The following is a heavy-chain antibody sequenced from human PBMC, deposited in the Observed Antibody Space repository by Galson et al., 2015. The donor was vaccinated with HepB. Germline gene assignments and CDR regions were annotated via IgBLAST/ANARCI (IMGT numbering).Heavy chain of an antibody. V-gene: IGHV3-48*04. Sequence: SLRLSCAASTFIFSTYSMNWVRQAPGKGLEWLSYISSSSTTIYYADSVKGRFSISRDNAKNSLYLQMNSLRAEDTAVYYCAKDGLTGNGIWDWFDPWGQGTLVTVSS. D-gene: IGHD7-27*01. CDR1: TFIFSTYS. CDR2: ISSSSTTI. J-gene: IGHJ5*02. CDR3: AKDGLTGNGIWDWFDP.